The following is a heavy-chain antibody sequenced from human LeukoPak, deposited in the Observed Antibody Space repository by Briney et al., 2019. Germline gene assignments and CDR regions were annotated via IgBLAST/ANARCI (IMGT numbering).Heavy chain of an antibody. CDR3: ARDAGYGSGMYDY. CDR1: GDSISTYY. CDR2: IYYSGST. V-gene: IGHV4-59*01. D-gene: IGHD3-10*01. J-gene: IGHJ4*02. Sequence: SETLSLTCSVSGDSISTYYWSWIRQPPGKGLEWIGYIYYSGSTNYNPSLKSRVTISVDTSKNQFSLKLSSVTAADTAVYYCARDAGYGSGMYDYWGQGTLVTVSS.